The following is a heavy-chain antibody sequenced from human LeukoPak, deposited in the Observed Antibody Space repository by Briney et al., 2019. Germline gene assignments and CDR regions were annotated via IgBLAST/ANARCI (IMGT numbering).Heavy chain of an antibody. J-gene: IGHJ6*03. D-gene: IGHD3-10*01. CDR1: GGSIRNYY. CDR2: IHYSGST. CDR3: ARVEEGYGSGRRENYYYYYMDV. Sequence: PSETLSLTCTVSGGSIRNYYWGWIRQPPGKGLEWIGYIHYSGSTNYNPSLKSRVTISVDTSKNQFSLKLSSVTAADTAVYYCARVEEGYGSGRRENYYYYYMDVWGKGTTVTLSS. V-gene: IGHV4-59*01.